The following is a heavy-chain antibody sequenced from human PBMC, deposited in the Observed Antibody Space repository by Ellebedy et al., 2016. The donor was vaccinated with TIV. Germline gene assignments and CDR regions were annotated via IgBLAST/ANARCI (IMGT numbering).Heavy chain of an antibody. V-gene: IGHV3-30*04. CDR3: ATGGPKSFDY. D-gene: IGHD3-16*01. CDR2: ISNDGSNK. J-gene: IGHJ4*02. CDR1: GSTFSTYD. Sequence: PGGSLRLSCAASGSTFSTYDMHWVRQAPGKGLEWVAVISNDGSNKDYADSVKGRFTMSRDNSKNTLYLQMSSLRAEDTAVYYCATGGPKSFDYWGQGTLVTVSS.